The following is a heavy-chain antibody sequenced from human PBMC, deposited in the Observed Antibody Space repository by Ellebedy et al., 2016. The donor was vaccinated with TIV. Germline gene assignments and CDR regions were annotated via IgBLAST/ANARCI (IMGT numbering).Heavy chain of an antibody. Sequence: SVKVSXKASGGTFRNDPISWVRQAPGQGLEWMGGIIPSYGTPNYAQKFRGRVSITADQSTNTAYMELISLTPEDTAIYYCARGEDVWGPGTTVTVSS. V-gene: IGHV1-69*13. CDR1: GGTFRNDP. J-gene: IGHJ6*02. CDR3: ARGEDV. CDR2: IIPSYGTP.